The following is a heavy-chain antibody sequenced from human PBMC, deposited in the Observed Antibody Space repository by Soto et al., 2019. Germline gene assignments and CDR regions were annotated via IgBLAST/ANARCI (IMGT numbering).Heavy chain of an antibody. CDR3: LKDTVVVINGGDFDY. V-gene: IGHV3-23*01. CDR1: GFTYVKYA. D-gene: IGHD3-22*01. CDR2: ISGDAGRT. Sequence: EVQLLESGGALVQPGGSLRLSCEASGFTYVKYAMSWVRQAPGKGLEWVSGISGDAGRTFYADSVKGRFTISRDNSKNPVYLQMNRRRVEETAVYYCLKDTVVVINGGDFDYWGQGTLVTVSS. J-gene: IGHJ4*02.